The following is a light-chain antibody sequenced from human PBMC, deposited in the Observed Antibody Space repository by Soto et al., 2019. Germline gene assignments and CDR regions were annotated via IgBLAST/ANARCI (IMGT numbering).Light chain of an antibody. Sequence: EIVLTHSPATLSVSPRERATLSCRASQSVGSNLAWYQQRPGQPPRLLIYDASTRATDIPARFSGAESGTEFTLTISSLQSEDFAVYYCQQYNNWPYTFGQGTTLQIK. CDR1: QSVGSN. V-gene: IGKV3-15*01. CDR3: QQYNNWPYT. J-gene: IGKJ2*01. CDR2: DAS.